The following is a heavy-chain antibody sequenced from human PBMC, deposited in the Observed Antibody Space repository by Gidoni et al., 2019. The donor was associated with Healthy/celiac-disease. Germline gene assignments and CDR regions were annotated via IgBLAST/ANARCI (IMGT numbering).Heavy chain of an antibody. J-gene: IGHJ3*02. Sequence: KSKTDGGTTDYAAPVKGRFTISRDDSKNTLYLQMNSLKTEDTAVYYCTTEFSTVTTGGAFDIWGQGTMVTVSS. CDR2: KSKTDGGTT. V-gene: IGHV3-15*01. CDR3: TTEFSTVTTGGAFDI. D-gene: IGHD4-17*01.